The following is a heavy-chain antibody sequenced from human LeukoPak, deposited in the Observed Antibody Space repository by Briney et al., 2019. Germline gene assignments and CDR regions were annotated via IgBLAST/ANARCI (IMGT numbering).Heavy chain of an antibody. J-gene: IGHJ4*02. CDR2: ISYDGSNK. CDR3: ARDHPNLAYCGGDCYPHFDY. V-gene: IGHV3-30*03. Sequence: GRSLRLSGAASGFTFSSYGMHWVRQAPGKGLEWVAVISYDGSNKYYADSVKGRFTISRDNSKNTLYLQMNSLRAEDTAVYYCARDHPNLAYCGGDCYPHFDYWGQGTLVTVSS. CDR1: GFTFSSYG. D-gene: IGHD2-21*01.